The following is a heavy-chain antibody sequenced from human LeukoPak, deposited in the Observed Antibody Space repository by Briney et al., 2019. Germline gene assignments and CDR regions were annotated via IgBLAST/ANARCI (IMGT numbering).Heavy chain of an antibody. CDR3: ARATQSYYYYLDV. CDR2: INSDGSST. Sequence: PGGSLRLSCAASGFTFSSYWMHWVRQAPGKGLVWVSRINSDGSSTSYADSVKGRFTISRDNSKNSLYLQMNSLRTEDTAFYYCARATQSYYYYLDVWGTGTTVTVSS. D-gene: IGHD2-15*01. J-gene: IGHJ6*03. CDR1: GFTFSSYW. V-gene: IGHV3-74*01.